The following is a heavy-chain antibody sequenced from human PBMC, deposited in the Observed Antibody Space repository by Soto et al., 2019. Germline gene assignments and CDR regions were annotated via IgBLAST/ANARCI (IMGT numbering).Heavy chain of an antibody. CDR3: AHRRMEVRGGGDYFDY. CDR1: GFSLSTSGVG. J-gene: IGHJ4*02. Sequence: QITLKESGPTLVKPTQTLTLTCTFSGFSLSTSGVGVGWIRQPPGKALEWLALIYWDDDKRYSPSLKSRLTNTKDTSKNQVVLTMTNMDPVDTATYYCAHRRMEVRGGGDYFDYWGQGTLVTVSS. V-gene: IGHV2-5*02. D-gene: IGHD3-10*01. CDR2: IYWDDDK.